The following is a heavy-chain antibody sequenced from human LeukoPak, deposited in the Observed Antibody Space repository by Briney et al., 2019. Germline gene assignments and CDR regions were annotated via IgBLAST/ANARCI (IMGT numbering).Heavy chain of an antibody. V-gene: IGHV3-30*02. Sequence: PGGSLRLSCAASGFTFSSYGMHWVRQAPGKGLEWVAFIRYDGSNKYYADSVKGRFTISRDNSKNTLYLQMNSLRAEDTALYYCARDLGIAAARGAFDIWGQGTMVTVSS. CDR3: ARDLGIAAARGAFDI. J-gene: IGHJ3*02. CDR1: GFTFSSYG. D-gene: IGHD6-13*01. CDR2: IRYDGSNK.